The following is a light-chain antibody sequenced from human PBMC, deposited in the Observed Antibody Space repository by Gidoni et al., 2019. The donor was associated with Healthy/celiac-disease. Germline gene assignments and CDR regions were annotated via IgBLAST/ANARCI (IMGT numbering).Light chain of an antibody. V-gene: IGKV3-15*01. CDR1: QSFSSN. CDR2: GAS. CDR3: QQYNNWPPWT. J-gene: IGKJ1*01. Sequence: EIVLTQSPATLSVSPGERATLSCRASQSFSSNLAWYQQKPGQSPRLLIYGASTRATGIPARFSGSGSGTEFTLTISSLQSEDFAVYYCQQYNNWPPWTFGQXTKVEIK.